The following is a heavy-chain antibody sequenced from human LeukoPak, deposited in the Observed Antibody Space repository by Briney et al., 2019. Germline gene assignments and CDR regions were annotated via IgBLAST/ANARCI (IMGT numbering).Heavy chain of an antibody. CDR2: ISSTSNYI. CDR3: ARDQSRGDY. CDR1: GFTFSSYS. Sequence: AGGSLRLSCAASGFTFSSYSMNWVRQAPGTGLEWVSSISSTSNYIFYADSVKGRFTISRDNAKNSLYLQMNSLRAEDTAVYYCARDQSRGDYWGQGTLVTVSS. D-gene: IGHD3-16*01. J-gene: IGHJ4*02. V-gene: IGHV3-21*01.